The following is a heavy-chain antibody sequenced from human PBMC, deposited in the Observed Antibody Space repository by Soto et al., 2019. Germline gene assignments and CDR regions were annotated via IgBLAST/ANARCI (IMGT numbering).Heavy chain of an antibody. CDR3: AKDYGYCSSTSCSGY. V-gene: IGHV3-30*18. CDR2: ISYDGSNK. J-gene: IGHJ4*02. D-gene: IGHD2-2*03. CDR1: GFTFSSYG. Sequence: GSLRLSCAASGFTFSSYGMHWVRQAPGKGLEWVAVISYDGSNKYYADSVKGRFTISRDNSKNTLYLQMNSLRAEDTAVYYCAKDYGYCSSTSCSGYWGQGTMVTVYS.